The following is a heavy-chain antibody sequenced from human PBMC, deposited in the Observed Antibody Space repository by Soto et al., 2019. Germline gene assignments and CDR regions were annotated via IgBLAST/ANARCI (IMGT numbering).Heavy chain of an antibody. CDR2: SYWHDDK. J-gene: IGHJ4*02. CDR3: VRRPGYYYTNPYI. V-gene: IGHV2-5*01. Sequence: QVTLKESGPTLARPTQTLTLTCTLSGFSLTTAGMGVGWVRQPPGKALEWLAISYWHDDKRYSPSLQSRLTITKDTSQNQVVFTMTNMDPVDTATYYCVRRPGYYYTNPYIWGQGILITVSS. D-gene: IGHD2-8*01. CDR1: GFSLTTAGMG.